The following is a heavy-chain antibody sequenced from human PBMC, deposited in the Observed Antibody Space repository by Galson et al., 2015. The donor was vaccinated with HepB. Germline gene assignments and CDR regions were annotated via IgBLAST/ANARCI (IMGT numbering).Heavy chain of an antibody. D-gene: IGHD3-16*02. Sequence: SLRLSCAASGFTFSSYAMHWIRQAPGKGLEWVSYISSNSIHTNYADSLKGRITISRDNAKNSLYLQMNSLRAEDTAVYYCARGAYDYVWGSYRYGPFDHWGQGTLVTVSS. J-gene: IGHJ4*02. CDR1: GFTFSSYA. CDR2: ISSNSIHT. V-gene: IGHV3-11*03. CDR3: ARGAYDYVWGSYRYGPFDH.